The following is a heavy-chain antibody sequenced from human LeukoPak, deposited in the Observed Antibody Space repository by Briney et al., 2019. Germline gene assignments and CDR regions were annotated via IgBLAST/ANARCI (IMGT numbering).Heavy chain of an antibody. CDR1: GFTFSSYW. V-gene: IGHV3-74*01. D-gene: IGHD1-26*01. CDR2: INSDGSST. J-gene: IGHJ4*02. CDR3: ARGTGSYYSLGY. Sequence: GGSLRLSCAASGFTFSSYWMHWVRQAPGKGLVWVSRINSDGSSTRYADSVKGRFTISRDNAKNTLYLQMDSLRAEDTAMYYCARGTGSYYSLGYWGQGTLVTVSS.